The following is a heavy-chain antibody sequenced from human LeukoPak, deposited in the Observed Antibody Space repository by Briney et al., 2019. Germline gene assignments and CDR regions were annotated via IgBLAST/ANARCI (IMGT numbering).Heavy chain of an antibody. CDR1: GFTVSSNY. Sequence: GGSLRLSCAASGFTVSSNYMSWVRQAPGRGLEWVSDISWNSGSIGYADSVKGRFTISRDNAKNSLYLQMNSLRAEDTALYYCAKGAGGIDYWGQGTLVTVSS. D-gene: IGHD3-16*01. V-gene: IGHV3-9*01. CDR3: AKGAGGIDY. J-gene: IGHJ4*02. CDR2: ISWNSGSI.